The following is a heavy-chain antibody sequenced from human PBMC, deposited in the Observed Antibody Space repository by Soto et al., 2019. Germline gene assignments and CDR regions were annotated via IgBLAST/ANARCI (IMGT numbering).Heavy chain of an antibody. Sequence: APVKVSRKTSGYTFINYGISWVRQAPGQGPGWMGWISPYDDDTKYAQKFQGRVTMTTDTSTRTAYMELSRLRSDDTAVYYCARDRQQWPGRYGMDVWGQGTTVTVAS. CDR3: ARDRQQWPGRYGMDV. D-gene: IGHD6-19*01. CDR2: ISPYDDDT. J-gene: IGHJ6*02. V-gene: IGHV1-18*01. CDR1: GYTFINYG.